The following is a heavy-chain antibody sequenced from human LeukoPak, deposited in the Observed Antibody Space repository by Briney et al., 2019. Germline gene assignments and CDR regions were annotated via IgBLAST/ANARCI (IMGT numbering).Heavy chain of an antibody. CDR3: AEVGDWNDLVY. V-gene: IGHV4-4*02. D-gene: IGHD1-1*01. CDR1: GGSIRSTNW. Sequence: PSETLSLTCGVSGGSIRSTNWWSWVRQPPGQGLEWVGYISHTGATTNYSPSLKSRVTISVDRSKNQFSLRLSSVTAADTAVYYCAEVGDWNDLVYWGQGTLVTVSS. CDR2: ISHTGATT. J-gene: IGHJ4*02.